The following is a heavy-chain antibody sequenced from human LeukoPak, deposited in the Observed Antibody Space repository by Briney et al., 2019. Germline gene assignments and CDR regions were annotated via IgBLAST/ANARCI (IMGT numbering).Heavy chain of an antibody. CDR1: GFTFSSYS. CDR3: ARVSSTSWDDWFDP. D-gene: IGHD2-2*01. Sequence: KTGGSLKLSCAASGFTFSSYSMNWVGQAQGKGMERVSSISSSSSYIYYADSVKGRFTISRDNAKNSLYLQMNSLRAEDTAVYYCARVSSTSWDDWFDPWGQGTLVTVSS. J-gene: IGHJ5*02. V-gene: IGHV3-21*01. CDR2: ISSSSSYI.